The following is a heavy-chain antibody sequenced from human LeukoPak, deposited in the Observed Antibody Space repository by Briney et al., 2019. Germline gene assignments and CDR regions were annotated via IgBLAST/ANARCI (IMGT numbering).Heavy chain of an antibody. J-gene: IGHJ4*02. CDR1: RFTCDFYA. Sequence: GGSLRLSCAASRFTCDFYAMQRVPQAPGQGLEWVSLITGDGGFTCHAYSVKGRFTISRDNSNNSLYLQMNSLRNEDTSLYYCAKSRNYRSGSYLDYWGPGTLVTVSS. CDR2: ITGDGGFT. V-gene: IGHV3-43*02. CDR3: AKSRNYRSGSYLDY. D-gene: IGHD3-10*01.